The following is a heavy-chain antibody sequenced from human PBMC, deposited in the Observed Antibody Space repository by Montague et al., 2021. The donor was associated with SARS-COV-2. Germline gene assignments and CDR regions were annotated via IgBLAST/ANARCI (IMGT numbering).Heavy chain of an antibody. J-gene: IGHJ5*02. CDR3: ARELQYNWFDP. Sequence: SETLSPTCTVSGGSIDSYYWSWLRQPPGKGLEWIGYIYYRGTTNYNPSLESRVTMSVDTSKNQFSLNLSSVTAADTAMYYCARELQYNWFDPWGQGALVTVSS. CDR2: IYYRGTT. CDR1: GGSIDSYY. D-gene: IGHD2-21*02. V-gene: IGHV4-59*01.